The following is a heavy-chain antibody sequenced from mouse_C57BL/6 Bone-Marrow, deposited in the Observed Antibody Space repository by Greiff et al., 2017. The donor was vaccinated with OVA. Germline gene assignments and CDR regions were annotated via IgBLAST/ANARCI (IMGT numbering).Heavy chain of an antibody. CDR3: ARSGTIYYGNYLFAY. CDR2: LYPRSGNT. J-gene: IGHJ3*01. V-gene: IGHV1-81*01. Sequence: QVQLQQSGAELARPGASVKLSCKASGYTFTSYGISWVKQRTGQGLEWIGELYPRSGNTYYNEKFKGKATLTADKSSSTAYMELRSLTSEDSAVYFCARSGTIYYGNYLFAYWGQGTLVTVSA. D-gene: IGHD2-1*01. CDR1: GYTFTSYG.